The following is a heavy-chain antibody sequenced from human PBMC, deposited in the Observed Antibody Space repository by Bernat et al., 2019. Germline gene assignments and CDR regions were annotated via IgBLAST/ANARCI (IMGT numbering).Heavy chain of an antibody. CDR3: TTDGTRDTAMVRAYYYYGMDV. J-gene: IGHJ6*02. Sequence: EVQLAESGGGLVQPGGSLKLSCAASGLTFSDSTMQWVRQASGKGLEWVGRVRTKANGFATSYAASVKGRFTISRDDSKNTAYLQMNSLKIEDTAVYYCTTDGTRDTAMVRAYYYYGMDVWGQGTTVTVSS. CDR1: GLTFSDST. D-gene: IGHD5-18*01. CDR2: VRTKANGFAT. V-gene: IGHV3-73*01.